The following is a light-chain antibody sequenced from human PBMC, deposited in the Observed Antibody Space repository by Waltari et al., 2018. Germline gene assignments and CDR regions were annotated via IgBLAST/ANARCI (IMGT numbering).Light chain of an antibody. CDR3: MQALQTPLT. V-gene: IGKV2-28*01. CDR2: LGS. J-gene: IGKJ4*01. CDR1: QSLLHSNGYNY. Sequence: DIVMTQSPLSLPVTPGEPASISCRSSQSLLHSNGYNYLDWYLQKPGQSPQVLIYLGSNRASGVPDRFSGSGAGTAFTLKISRVEAGDVGVYYCMQALQTPLTFGGGTKVEIK.